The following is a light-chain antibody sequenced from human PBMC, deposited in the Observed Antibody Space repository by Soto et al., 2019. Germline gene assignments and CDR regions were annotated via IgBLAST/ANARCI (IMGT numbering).Light chain of an antibody. CDR2: WAS. Sequence: DIVMTQSPDPLAVSLGERATINCKSSQSVLYSSNNKNYLAWYQQKPGQPPKLLIYWASTREYGVPDRFSGSGSGTDFTLTISSLQAEDVAVYYCQQYYSTPPTFGGGTKVEIK. CDR3: QQYYSTPPT. CDR1: QSVLYSSNNKNY. J-gene: IGKJ4*01. V-gene: IGKV4-1*01.